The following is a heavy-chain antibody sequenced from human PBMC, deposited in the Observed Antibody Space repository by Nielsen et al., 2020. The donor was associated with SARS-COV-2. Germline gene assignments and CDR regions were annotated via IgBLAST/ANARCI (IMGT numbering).Heavy chain of an antibody. J-gene: IGHJ4*02. V-gene: IGHV1-69*04. CDR3: ARGWTTGTTANFDY. D-gene: IGHD1-1*01. CDR1: GGTFISYA. CDR2: IIPILGIA. Sequence: SVQVSCKASGGTFISYAISWVRQAPGQGLEWMGRIIPILGIANYAQKFQGRVTITADKSTSTAYMELSSLRSEDTAVYYCARGWTTGTTANFDYWGQGTLVTVSS.